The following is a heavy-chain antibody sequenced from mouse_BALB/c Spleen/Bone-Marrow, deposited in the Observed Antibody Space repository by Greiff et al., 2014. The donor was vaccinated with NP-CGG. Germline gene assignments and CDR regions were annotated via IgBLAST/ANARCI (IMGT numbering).Heavy chain of an antibody. CDR3: ARDTMDY. Sequence: VQLQQSGPELVKPGASVRISCKASGYTFTSYYIHWVKQRPGQGLEWIGWIFPGNVNTKYNENLKGKATLTADNSSSTAYMQLSSLTSEDSAVYFRARDTMDYWGQGTSVTVSS. CDR1: GYTFTSYY. J-gene: IGHJ4*01. V-gene: IGHV1S56*01. CDR2: IFPGNVNT.